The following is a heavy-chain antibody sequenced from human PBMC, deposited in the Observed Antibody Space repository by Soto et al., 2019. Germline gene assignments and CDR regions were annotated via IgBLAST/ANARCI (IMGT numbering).Heavy chain of an antibody. CDR3: ARRRVMTLWFDP. V-gene: IGHV4-34*01. D-gene: IGHD2-21*02. CDR2: INHTGST. J-gene: IGHJ5*02. Sequence: SSETLSLTCAVYGGSFRDYSWTWLRPPPGKGLEWIGEINHTGSTNYNPSLKSRVTISVDTSKNQFSLKVSSVTAADTAVYYCARRRVMTLWFDPWGQGTLVPVSS. CDR1: GGSFRDYS.